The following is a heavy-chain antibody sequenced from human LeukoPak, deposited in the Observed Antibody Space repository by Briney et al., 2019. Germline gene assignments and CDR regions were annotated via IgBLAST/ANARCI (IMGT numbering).Heavy chain of an antibody. CDR3: ATEAPRSYYFDY. V-gene: IGHV1-46*01. Sequence: ASVKVSCKASEDTFTYYHIHWVRQAPGQGVEWMGAVYATGGTTIYTQNFQGRVTMTRDTSTGTVYMELSSLRFEDTAMYYCATEAPRSYYFDYWGQGILVTVSS. CDR1: EDTFTYYH. J-gene: IGHJ4*02. CDR2: VYATGGTT.